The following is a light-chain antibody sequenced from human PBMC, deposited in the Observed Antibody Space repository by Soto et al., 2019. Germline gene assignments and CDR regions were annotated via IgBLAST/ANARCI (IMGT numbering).Light chain of an antibody. CDR3: QQSYSVPIT. J-gene: IGKJ5*01. CDR1: QSISSH. Sequence: DIRMTQSPSSLSASVGDTVTITCRASQSISSHLNWYQQKPGKAPNLLMYTASNLQSGVPSRFSGSGSGTDFTLIINSLQPEDFATYYCQQSYSVPITFGQGTRLEIK. V-gene: IGKV1-39*01. CDR2: TAS.